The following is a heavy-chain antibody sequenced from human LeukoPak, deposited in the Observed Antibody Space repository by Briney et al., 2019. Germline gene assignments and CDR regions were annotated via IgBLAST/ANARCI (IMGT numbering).Heavy chain of an antibody. CDR1: GITLSNYV. CDR2: ISGSGGGT. J-gene: IGHJ4*02. D-gene: IGHD3-22*01. V-gene: IGHV3-23*01. CDR3: AKRGVVIRVILVGFQKEAYYFDS. Sequence: GGSLRLSCAVSGITLSNYVMSWVRQAPGKGLEWVSGISGSGGGTTYADSVKGRFTISRDNPKNTLYLQMNSLRAEDTAVYFCAKRGVVIRVILVGFQKEAYYFDSWGQGALVSAS.